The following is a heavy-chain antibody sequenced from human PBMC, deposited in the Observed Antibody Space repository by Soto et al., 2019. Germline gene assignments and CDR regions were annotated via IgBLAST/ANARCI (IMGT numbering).Heavy chain of an antibody. CDR1: GFTFSSYG. V-gene: IGHV3-33*01. Sequence: QVQLVESGGGVVQPGRSLRLSCAASGFTFSSYGMHWVRQAPGKGLEWVAVIWYDGSNKYYADSVKGRFTISRDNSKNTLYLQMNSLRAEDTAVYYWARSEHHGDDAFDIWGQGTMVTVSS. CDR2: IWYDGSNK. CDR3: ARSEHHGDDAFDI. J-gene: IGHJ3*02. D-gene: IGHD3-10*01.